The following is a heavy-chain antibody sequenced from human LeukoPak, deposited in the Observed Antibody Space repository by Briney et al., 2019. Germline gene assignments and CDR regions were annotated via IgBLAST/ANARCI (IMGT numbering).Heavy chain of an antibody. CDR3: ARVGCTGGSCLAYNYYAMHV. Sequence: GGSLRLSCAASGFTFNTYGMNWVRQAPGKGLEWVAIIWYDGSDKYYAESVKGRFTISRDNSKNTMYLQVNGLRAEDTTVYYCARVGCTGGSCLAYNYYAMHVWGQGTTVTVSS. CDR2: IWYDGSDK. J-gene: IGHJ6*02. CDR1: GFTFNTYG. D-gene: IGHD2-15*01. V-gene: IGHV3-33*01.